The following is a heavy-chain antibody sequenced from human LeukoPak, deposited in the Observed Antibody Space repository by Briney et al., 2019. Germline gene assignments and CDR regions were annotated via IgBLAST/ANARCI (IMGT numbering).Heavy chain of an antibody. CDR3: AREDGYNSWALDY. J-gene: IGHJ4*02. D-gene: IGHD5-24*01. Sequence: PGGSLRLSCAASGFTFSSYSMNWVRQAPGKGLEWVSSISSSSSYIYYADSVKGRFTISRDNAKNSLYLQMNSLRAGDTAVYYCAREDGYNSWALDYWGQGTLVTVSS. V-gene: IGHV3-21*01. CDR2: ISSSSSYI. CDR1: GFTFSSYS.